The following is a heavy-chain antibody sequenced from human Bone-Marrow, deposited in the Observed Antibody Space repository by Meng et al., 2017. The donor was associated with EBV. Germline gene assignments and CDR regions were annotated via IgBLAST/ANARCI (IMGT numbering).Heavy chain of an antibody. CDR2: ISYDGNYK. D-gene: IGHD1-26*01. Sequence: VQSVASGGGVVHPWWSLCLSCAASGFSIIDHAIHWVRQVPDKGLQWLAFISYDGNYKFYADSVKGRFTVSRDKSKNTLFLQMDSVRAEDTAIYYCASEVGSQNYFEYCGQGTLVTVSS. CDR1: GFSIIDHA. J-gene: IGHJ4*02. CDR3: ASEVGSQNYFEY. V-gene: IGHV3-30*04.